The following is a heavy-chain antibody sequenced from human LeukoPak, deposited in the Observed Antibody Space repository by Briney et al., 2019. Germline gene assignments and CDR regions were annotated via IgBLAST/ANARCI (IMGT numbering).Heavy chain of an antibody. Sequence: SVKVSCKASGGTFSSYAISWVRQAPGQGLEWMGGIIPSFGTANYAQKFQGRVTITADESTSTAYMELSSLRSEDTAVYYCARVNVVVVTAPKYYFDYWGQGTLVTVSS. CDR1: GGTFSSYA. CDR2: IIPSFGTA. J-gene: IGHJ4*02. CDR3: ARVNVVVVTAPKYYFDY. V-gene: IGHV1-69*13. D-gene: IGHD2-21*02.